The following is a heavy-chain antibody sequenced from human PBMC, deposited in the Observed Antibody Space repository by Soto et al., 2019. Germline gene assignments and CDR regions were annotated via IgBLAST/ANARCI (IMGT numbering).Heavy chain of an antibody. CDR1: GFTFSSYG. J-gene: IGHJ4*02. CDR2: ISYDGSNK. V-gene: IGHV3-30*18. CDR3: AKGVKRLQKTGPNIDY. D-gene: IGHD3-10*01. Sequence: GGSLRLSCAASGFTFSSYGMHWVRQAPGKGLEWVAVISYDGSNKYYADSVKGRFTISRDNSKNTLYLQMNSLRAEDTAVYYCAKGVKRLQKTGPNIDYWGQGTLVTVSS.